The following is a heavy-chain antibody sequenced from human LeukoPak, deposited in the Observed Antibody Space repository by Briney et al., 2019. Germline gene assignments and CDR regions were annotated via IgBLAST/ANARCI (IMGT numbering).Heavy chain of an antibody. D-gene: IGHD4-23*01. J-gene: IGHJ6*02. CDR3: ARDSGKGYSMDV. CDR2: ISHLSVAI. Sequence: GGSLRLSCAASGFTFSDYYMSWIRQAPGKGLEWVAYISHLSVAIYHADSVKGRFTISRDNAKNSLYLQMNSLRADDTAVYYCARDSGKGYSMDVWGQGTTVTVSS. CDR1: GFTFSDYY. V-gene: IGHV3-11*04.